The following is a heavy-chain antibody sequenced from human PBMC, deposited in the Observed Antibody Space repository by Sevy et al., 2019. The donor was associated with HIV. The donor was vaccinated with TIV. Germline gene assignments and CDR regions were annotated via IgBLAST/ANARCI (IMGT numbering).Heavy chain of an antibody. J-gene: IGHJ6*02. Sequence: GESLKISCKASGYRFNTYWINWVRHMPGKGLEWMGVIYPGDSETLYSPSVQGQVVISADKSSSTAYLQWSSLEASDTATYYCARYINNNGMDVWGQGTTVTVSS. CDR3: ARYINNNGMDV. CDR1: GYRFNTYW. CDR2: IYPGDSET. D-gene: IGHD2-8*01. V-gene: IGHV5-51*01.